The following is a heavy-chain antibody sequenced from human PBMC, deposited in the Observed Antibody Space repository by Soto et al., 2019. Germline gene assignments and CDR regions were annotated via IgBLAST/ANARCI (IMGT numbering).Heavy chain of an antibody. CDR1: GFTFRDYY. V-gene: IGHV3-11*01. CDR3: ARGISPPRYNVYNHAVGV. D-gene: IGHD3-10*01. Sequence: QVQLVESGGALVKPGGSLRVSCAASGFTFRDYYMNWIRQPPGKGLEWVAFISRSGNTINYSDAVKGRFTISRDNADNSLFLQMSALRVEDTAVYFCARGISPPRYNVYNHAVGVWGLGTTVTVS. J-gene: IGHJ6*01. CDR2: ISRSGNTI.